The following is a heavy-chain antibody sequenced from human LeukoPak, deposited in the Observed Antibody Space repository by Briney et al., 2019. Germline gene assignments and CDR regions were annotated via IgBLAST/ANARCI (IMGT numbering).Heavy chain of an antibody. CDR3: AKSDYFDS. V-gene: IGHV3-74*01. Sequence: PGGSLRLSCAAPGFTFSSYWMHWVRQAPGKGLVWASRIKSDGSSTTYADSVKGRFTISRDNARNTLYLQMNSLRAEDTAVYYCAKSDYFDSWGQGTLVTVSS. CDR1: GFTFSSYW. J-gene: IGHJ4*02. CDR2: IKSDGSST.